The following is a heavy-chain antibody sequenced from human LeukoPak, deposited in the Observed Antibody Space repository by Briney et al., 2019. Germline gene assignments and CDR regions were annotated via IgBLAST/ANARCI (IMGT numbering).Heavy chain of an antibody. J-gene: IGHJ4*02. V-gene: IGHV1-18*04. CDR2: ISAHNGNT. Sequence: GSSEKISCTASAYTFTSYVLSSVRHAPRHGLEWMCWISAHNGNTNYAQKLHSRVTMTTITSTSTAYMELRSLRSDDTAEYYCARGSGGYCTSTRRYAGMDFDYWGQGTLVTVSS. CDR1: AYTFTSYV. D-gene: IGHD2-2*01. CDR3: ARGSGGYCTSTRRYAGMDFDY.